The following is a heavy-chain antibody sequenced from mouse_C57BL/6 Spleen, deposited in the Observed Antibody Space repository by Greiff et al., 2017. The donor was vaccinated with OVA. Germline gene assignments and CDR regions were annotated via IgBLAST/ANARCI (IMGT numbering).Heavy chain of an antibody. Sequence: VQLQRSGAELVRPGASVKLSCTASGFNIKDDYMHWVKQRPEQGLEWIGWIDPENGDTEYASKFQGKATITADTSSNTAYLQLSSLTSEDTAVYYCTSTMVKNYFDYWGQGTTLTVSS. CDR1: GFNIKDDY. CDR3: TSTMVKNYFDY. CDR2: IDPENGDT. J-gene: IGHJ2*01. D-gene: IGHD2-2*01. V-gene: IGHV14-4*01.